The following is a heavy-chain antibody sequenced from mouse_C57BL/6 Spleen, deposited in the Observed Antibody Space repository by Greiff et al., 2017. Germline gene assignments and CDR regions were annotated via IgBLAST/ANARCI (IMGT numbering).Heavy chain of an antibody. CDR1: GYSITSGYY. J-gene: IGHJ4*01. CDR2: ISYDGSN. CDR3: AREGLPDYYAMDY. V-gene: IGHV3-6*01. Sequence: EVKLQESGPGLVKPSQSLSLTCSVTGYSITSGYYWNWIRQFPGNKLEWMGYISYDGSNNYNPSLKNRISITRDTSKNQFFLKLNSVNTEDTATYYCAREGLPDYYAMDYWGQGTSVTVSS.